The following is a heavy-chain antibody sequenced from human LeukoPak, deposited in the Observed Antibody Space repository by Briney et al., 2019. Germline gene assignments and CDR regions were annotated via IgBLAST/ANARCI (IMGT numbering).Heavy chain of an antibody. CDR1: GYTFTGPY. Sequence: SVKVSCKASGYTFTGPYIHCMRHAPRQGHEWMGWINLNSGGTKYAQQFQGRVTMTRDTSTSTAYMELGGLRPDDTAAYYCARVEYCTRGVCINYDLWGQGTLVTVSS. V-gene: IGHV1-2*02. CDR2: INLNSGGT. CDR3: ARVEYCTRGVCINYDL. J-gene: IGHJ4*02. D-gene: IGHD2-8*01.